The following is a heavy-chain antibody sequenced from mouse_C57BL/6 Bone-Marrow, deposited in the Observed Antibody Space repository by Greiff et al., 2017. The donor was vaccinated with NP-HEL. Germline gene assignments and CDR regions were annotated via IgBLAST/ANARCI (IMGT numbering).Heavy chain of an antibody. CDR2: INPNNGGT. Sequence: VQLQQSGPELVKPGASVKISCKASGYTFPDYYMNWVKQSHGKSLEWIGDINPNNGGTSYNQKFKGKATLTVDKSSSTAYMELRSLTSEDSAVYYCARGYYGSSPYWGKGTTLTVSS. D-gene: IGHD1-1*01. J-gene: IGHJ2*01. CDR3: ARGYYGSSPY. CDR1: GYTFPDYY. V-gene: IGHV1-26*01.